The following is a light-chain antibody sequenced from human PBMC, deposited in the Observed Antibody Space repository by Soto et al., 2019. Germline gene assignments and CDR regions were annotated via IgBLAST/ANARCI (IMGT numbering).Light chain of an antibody. CDR3: QQYNHWPPWLT. Sequence: DIQLTQSPSSLSASVGDSVSISCRASQNIDNHLNWYRQRSGEDPEVLIYAAFAFRDGVPSRASGRGYGTEFTLTVSSLQSEDCAIDDCQQYNHWPPWLTFGRGTKVEVK. J-gene: IGKJ4*01. CDR2: AAF. V-gene: IGKV1-39*01. CDR1: QNIDNH.